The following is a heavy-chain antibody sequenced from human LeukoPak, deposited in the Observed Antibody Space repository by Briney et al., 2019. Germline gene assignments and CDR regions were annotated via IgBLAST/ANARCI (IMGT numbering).Heavy chain of an antibody. V-gene: IGHV1-2*02. D-gene: IGHD2-2*01. CDR3: AREVAPAAIVRRFDP. CDR1: GYTFTGYY. CDR2: INPNSGGT. J-gene: IGHJ5*02. Sequence: ASVKVSCKASGYTFTGYYMHWVRQAPGQGLEWMGWINPNSGGTNYAQKFQGRVTMTRDTSISTAYMELSRLRSDDTAVYYCAREVAPAAIVRRFDPWGQGTLVTVSS.